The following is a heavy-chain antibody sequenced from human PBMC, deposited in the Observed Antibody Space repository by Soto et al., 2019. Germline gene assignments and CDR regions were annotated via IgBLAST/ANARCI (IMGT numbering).Heavy chain of an antibody. CDR2: MWNDGGDK. CDR3: ARDLYSSCLEY. Sequence: QVQLVESGGGVVQPGRSLRLSCAASGFTFTTYGIHWVRQAPGKGLEWVAVMWNDGGDKYYADSVKGRFIISRDNSKNTVFLQMNSLRAEDTAVYYCARDLYSSCLEYWGQGALVTVSS. CDR1: GFTFTTYG. D-gene: IGHD6-6*01. V-gene: IGHV3-33*01. J-gene: IGHJ4*02.